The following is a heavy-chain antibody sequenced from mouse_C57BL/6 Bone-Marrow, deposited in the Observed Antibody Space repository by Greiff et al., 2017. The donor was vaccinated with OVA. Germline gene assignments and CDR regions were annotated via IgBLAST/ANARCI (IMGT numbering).Heavy chain of an antibody. CDR3: ARRELRPTLDY. CDR1: GYTFTSYW. CDR2: IDPSDSYT. J-gene: IGHJ2*01. Sequence: QVQLQQPGAELVKPGASVKLSCKASGYTFTSYWMQWVKQRPGQGLEWIGEIDPSDSYTNYNQKFKGKATLTVDTSSSTAYMQLSSRTSEDAAVYYCARRELRPTLDYWGQGTTRTVAS. D-gene: IGHD3-2*02. V-gene: IGHV1-50*01.